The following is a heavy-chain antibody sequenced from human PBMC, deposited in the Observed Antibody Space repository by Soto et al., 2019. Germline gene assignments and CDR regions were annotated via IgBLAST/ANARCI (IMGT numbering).Heavy chain of an antibody. J-gene: IGHJ6*03. CDR3: AREVITFGGVQYYYYMDV. Sequence: ASVKVSCKASGYTFTSYAMHWVRQAPGQRLEWMGWINAGNGNTKYSQKFQGRVTITRDTSASTAYMELSSLRSEDTAVYYCAREVITFGGVQYYYYMDVWGKGTTVTVSS. D-gene: IGHD3-16*01. CDR2: INAGNGNT. CDR1: GYTFTSYA. V-gene: IGHV1-3*01.